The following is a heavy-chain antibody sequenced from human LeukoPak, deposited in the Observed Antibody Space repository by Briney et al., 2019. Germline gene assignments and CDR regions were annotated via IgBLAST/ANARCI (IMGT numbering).Heavy chain of an antibody. D-gene: IGHD2-2*02. J-gene: IGHJ5*02. Sequence: SETLSLTCTVSGGSISSYYWSWIRQPAGKGLEWIGRIYTSGSTNYNPSLKSRVTMSVDTSKNQFSLKLSSVTAADTAVYYCAREGGYCSSTSCYTGIDWFDPWGQGTLVTVSS. CDR2: IYTSGST. CDR1: GGSISSYY. V-gene: IGHV4-4*07. CDR3: AREGGYCSSTSCYTGIDWFDP.